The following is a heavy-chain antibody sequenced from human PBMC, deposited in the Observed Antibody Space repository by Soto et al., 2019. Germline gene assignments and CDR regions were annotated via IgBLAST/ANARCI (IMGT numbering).Heavy chain of an antibody. D-gene: IGHD5-12*01. CDR3: VRGNSGYGNFDY. J-gene: IGHJ4*02. CDR1: GINFNDYW. Sequence: GGSLRLSCAASGINFNDYWMHWVRQAPGKGLVWVSRMYTDASSATYADSVKGRFTISRDNAKNTLFLQIDSLRTEDTAVYYCVRGNSGYGNFDYWGEGTLVTVSS. CDR2: MYTDASSA. V-gene: IGHV3-74*01.